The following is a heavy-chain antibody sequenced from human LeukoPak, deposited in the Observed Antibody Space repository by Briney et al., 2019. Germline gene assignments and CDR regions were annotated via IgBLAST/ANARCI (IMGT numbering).Heavy chain of an antibody. CDR3: ARVRYGSGSYYVDN. Sequence: PSETLSLTCTVSGGSISSYYWSWIRQPPGKGLEWIGYIYYSGSTNYSPSLKSRVTLSVDTSKNQFSLKLTSVTAADTAVYYCARVRYGSGSYYVDNWGQGTLVTVSS. CDR1: GGSISSYY. D-gene: IGHD3-10*01. CDR2: IYYSGST. V-gene: IGHV4-59*01. J-gene: IGHJ4*02.